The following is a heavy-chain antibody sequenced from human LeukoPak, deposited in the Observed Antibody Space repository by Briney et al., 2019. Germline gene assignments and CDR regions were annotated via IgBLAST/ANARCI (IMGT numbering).Heavy chain of an antibody. J-gene: IGHJ4*02. CDR3: ARHINLSYDILNGYHHGYYFDY. CDR2: IYYCGST. CDR1: GDSISGNSYY. Sequence: PSETLSLTCTVSGDSISGNSYYWAWIRQPPGKGLEWIGSIYYCGSTYYNPSLKSRVTISVDTSKNQFSLKLNSVTAADTAVHYCARHINLSYDILNGYHHGYYFDYWGQGTLVTVSS. D-gene: IGHD3-9*01. V-gene: IGHV4-39*01.